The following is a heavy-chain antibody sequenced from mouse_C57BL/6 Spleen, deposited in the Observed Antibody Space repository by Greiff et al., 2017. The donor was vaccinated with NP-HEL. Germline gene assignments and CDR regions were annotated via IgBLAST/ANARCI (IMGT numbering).Heavy chain of an antibody. CDR1: GYTFTDYE. Sequence: QVQLQQSGAELVRPGASVTLSCKASGYTFTDYEMHWVKQTPVHGLEWIGAIDPETGGTAYNQKFKGKAILTADKSSSTAYMELRSLTSEDSAVYYCTRDYRSSYGYFDVWGTGTTVTVSS. V-gene: IGHV1-15*01. J-gene: IGHJ1*03. CDR3: TRDYRSSYGYFDV. D-gene: IGHD1-1*01. CDR2: IDPETGGT.